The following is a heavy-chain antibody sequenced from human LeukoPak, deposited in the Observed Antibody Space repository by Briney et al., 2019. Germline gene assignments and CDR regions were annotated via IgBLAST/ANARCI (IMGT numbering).Heavy chain of an antibody. CDR1: GFTFSDYY. CDR2: ISSSGSTI. J-gene: IGHJ3*02. V-gene: IGHV3-11*01. CDR3: ARGGGAVAWATDAFDI. Sequence: GGSLRLSCAASGFTFSDYYMSWIRQAPGKGLEWVSYISSSGSTIYYADSVKGRFTIPRDNAKNSLYLQMNSLRAEDTAVYYCARGGGAVAWATDAFDIWGQGTMVTVSS. D-gene: IGHD6-19*01.